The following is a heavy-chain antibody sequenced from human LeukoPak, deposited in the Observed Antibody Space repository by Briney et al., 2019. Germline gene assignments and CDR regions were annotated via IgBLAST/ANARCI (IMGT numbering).Heavy chain of an antibody. V-gene: IGHV4-39*07. CDR3: AREYYGSSGYYNDY. D-gene: IGHD3-22*01. J-gene: IGHJ4*02. CDR1: GGSISSSSYY. CDR2: IYYSGST. Sequence: SETLSLTCTVSGGSISSSSYYWGWIRQPPGKGLEWIGSIYYSGSTYYNPSLKSRVTISVDRSKNQFSLNLSSVTAADTAVYYCAREYYGSSGYYNDYWGQGALVTVSS.